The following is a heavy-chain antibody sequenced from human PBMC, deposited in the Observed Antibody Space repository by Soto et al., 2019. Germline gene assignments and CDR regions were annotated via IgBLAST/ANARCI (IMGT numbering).Heavy chain of an antibody. Sequence: GASVKVSCKASGYTFTSYCISWVRHAPGQGLEWMGWISAYNGNTNYAQKLQGRVTMTTDTSTSTAYMELRSLRSDDTAVYYCARRRYYYDSSGYSDFDYWGQGTLVTVSS. CDR2: ISAYNGNT. CDR1: GYTFTSYC. V-gene: IGHV1-18*01. CDR3: ARRRYYYDSSGYSDFDY. D-gene: IGHD3-22*01. J-gene: IGHJ4*02.